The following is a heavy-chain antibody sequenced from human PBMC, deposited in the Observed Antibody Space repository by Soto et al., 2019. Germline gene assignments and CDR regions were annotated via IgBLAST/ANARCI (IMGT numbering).Heavy chain of an antibody. D-gene: IGHD3-3*01. CDR3: ARVARTPYDFWSGSNPAGCDY. J-gene: IGHJ4*02. CDR1: GFTFSSYS. CDR2: ISSSSSYI. V-gene: IGHV3-21*01. Sequence: EVQLVESGGGLVKPGGSLRLSCAASGFTFSSYSMNWVRQALGKGLEWVSSISSSSSYIYYADSVKGRFTISRDNAKNSLYLQMNSLRAEDTAVYYCARVARTPYDFWSGSNPAGCDYWGQGTLVTVSS.